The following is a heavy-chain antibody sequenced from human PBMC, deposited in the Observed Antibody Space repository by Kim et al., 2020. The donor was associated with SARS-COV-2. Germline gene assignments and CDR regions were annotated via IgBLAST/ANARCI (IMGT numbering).Heavy chain of an antibody. CDR3: ARAEVRVSSYYFDY. CDR1: GGSISSGGYS. V-gene: IGHV4-30-2*01. D-gene: IGHD3-22*01. CDR2: IYHSGST. Sequence: SETLSLTCAVSGGSISSGGYSWSWIRQPPGKGLEWIGYIYHSGSTYYNPSLKSRVTISVDRSKNQFSLKLSSVTAADTAVYYCARAEVRVSSYYFDYWGQGTLVTVSS. J-gene: IGHJ4*02.